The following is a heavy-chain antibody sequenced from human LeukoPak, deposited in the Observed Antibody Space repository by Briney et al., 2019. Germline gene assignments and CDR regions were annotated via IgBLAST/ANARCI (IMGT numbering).Heavy chain of an antibody. CDR2: ISNNRGSAK. CDR3: ARDFRNKGMDV. V-gene: IGHV3-11*01. D-gene: IGHD2/OR15-2a*01. Sequence: GGSLRLSCAASGFTLGDYYMAWIRQAPGKGLEWVSYISNNRGSAKTYADSVKGRFTNSRDDAKNSLYLQMSSLRADDTAVYYCARDFRNKGMDVWGQGTTVTVSS. J-gene: IGHJ6*02. CDR1: GFTLGDYY.